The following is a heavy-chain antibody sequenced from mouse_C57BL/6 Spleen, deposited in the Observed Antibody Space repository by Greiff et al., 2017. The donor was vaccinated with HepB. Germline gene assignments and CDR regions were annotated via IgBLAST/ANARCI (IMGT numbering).Heavy chain of an antibody. J-gene: IGHJ2*01. CDR3: ARGGMVTTGYFDY. Sequence: EVKLQESGPGLVKPSQSLSLTCSVTGYSITSGYYWNWIRQFPGNKLEWMGYISYDGSNNYNPSLKNRISITRDTSKNQFFLKLNSVTTEDTATYYCARGGMVTTGYFDYWGQGTTLTVSS. CDR2: ISYDGSN. CDR1: GYSITSGYY. D-gene: IGHD2-2*01. V-gene: IGHV3-6*01.